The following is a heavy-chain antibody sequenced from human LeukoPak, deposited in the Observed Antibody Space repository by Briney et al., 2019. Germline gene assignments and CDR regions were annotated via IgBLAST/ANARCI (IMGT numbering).Heavy chain of an antibody. Sequence: SVKVSCKASGGTLSSYAISWVRQAPGQGLEWMGRIIPIFGTANYAQKFQGRVTITTDESTSTAYMELSSLRSEDTAVYYCARDDRDGYNSWGHAFDIGGQGTMVTVSS. CDR1: GGTLSSYA. CDR3: ARDDRDGYNSWGHAFDI. J-gene: IGHJ3*02. D-gene: IGHD5-24*01. CDR2: IIPIFGTA. V-gene: IGHV1-69*05.